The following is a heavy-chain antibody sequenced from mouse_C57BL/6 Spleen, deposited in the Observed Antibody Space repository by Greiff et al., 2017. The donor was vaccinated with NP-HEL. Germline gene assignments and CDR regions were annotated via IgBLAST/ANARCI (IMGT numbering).Heavy chain of an antibody. D-gene: IGHD1-1*02. CDR2: IRSKSNNYAT. Sequence: DVKLVESGGGLVQPKGSLKLSCAASGFSFNTYAMNWVRQAPGKGLEWVARIRSKSNNYATYYADSVKDRFTISRDDSESMLYLQMNNLKTEDTAMYYCVRHHTGGFDYWGQGTTLTVSS. CDR1: GFSFNTYA. V-gene: IGHV10-1*01. J-gene: IGHJ2*01. CDR3: VRHHTGGFDY.